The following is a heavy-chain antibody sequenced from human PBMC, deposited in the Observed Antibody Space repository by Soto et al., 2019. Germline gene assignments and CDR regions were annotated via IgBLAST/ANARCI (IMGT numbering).Heavy chain of an antibody. Sequence: GASVKVSCKASGGTFSSYAISWVRQAPGQGLEWMGGIIPIFGTANYAQKFQGRVTITADESTSTAYMELSSLRSEDTAVYYCARGSHYRYCSGGSCPGALDVWGQGTTVTVSS. CDR2: IIPIFGTA. CDR3: ARGSHYRYCSGGSCPGALDV. CDR1: GGTFSSYA. J-gene: IGHJ6*02. V-gene: IGHV1-69*13. D-gene: IGHD2-15*01.